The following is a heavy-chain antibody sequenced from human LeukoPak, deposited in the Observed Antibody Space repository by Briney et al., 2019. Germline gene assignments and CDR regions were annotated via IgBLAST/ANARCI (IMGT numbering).Heavy chain of an antibody. CDR2: ISGGGDST. CDR3: AKDRARGGATDFDY. J-gene: IGHJ4*02. V-gene: IGHV3-23*01. D-gene: IGHD1-26*01. CDR1: GFTFSSYA. Sequence: GGSLRLSCAASGFTFSSYAMSWVRQAPGKGLEWVSAISGGGDSTYYADSVKGRFTVSRDNSKNKLSLQMNSLRVEDTAIYYCAKDRARGGATDFDYWGQGTLVTVSS.